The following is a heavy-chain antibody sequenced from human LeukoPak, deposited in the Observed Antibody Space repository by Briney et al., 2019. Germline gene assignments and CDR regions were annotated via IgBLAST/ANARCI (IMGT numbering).Heavy chain of an antibody. V-gene: IGHV4-59*01. CDR1: GGSIRSYY. J-gene: IGHJ3*02. CDR2: ITYSGNT. D-gene: IGHD2-15*01. CDR3: AQQVVGTSNSFDM. Sequence: SETLSLTCNVSGGSIRSYYWSWIRQSPGKGLEWIGSITYSGNTQLNPSLRSRVTMSTDPPKSQFSLKLSSVTTADTALYYCAQQVVGTSNSFDMWGQGTMVTVSS.